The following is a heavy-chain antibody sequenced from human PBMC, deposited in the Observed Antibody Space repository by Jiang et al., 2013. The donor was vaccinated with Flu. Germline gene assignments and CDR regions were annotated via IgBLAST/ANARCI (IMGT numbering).Heavy chain of an antibody. CDR2: IRSKANSYAT. CDR3: TRPPTVTLDWYFDL. J-gene: IGHJ2*01. Sequence: GGLVQPGGSLKLSCAASGFTFSGSAMHWVRQASGKGLEWVGRIRSKANSYATAYAASVKGRFTISRDDSKNTAYLQMNSLKTEDTAVYYCTRPPTVTLDWYFDLWGRGTLVTVSS. V-gene: IGHV3-73*01. D-gene: IGHD4-17*01. CDR1: GFTFSGSA.